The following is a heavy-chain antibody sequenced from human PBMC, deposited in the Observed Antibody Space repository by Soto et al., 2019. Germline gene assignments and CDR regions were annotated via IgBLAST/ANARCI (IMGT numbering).Heavy chain of an antibody. D-gene: IGHD4-17*01. Sequence: GGSLRLSCAASGFTFSSYGMHWVRQAPGKGLEWVAVISYDGSNKYYADSVKGRFTISRDNSKNTLYLQMNSLRAEDTAVYYCAKVLTVTTSRYGMDVWGQGTTVTVSS. CDR1: GFTFSSYG. V-gene: IGHV3-30*18. CDR2: ISYDGSNK. CDR3: AKVLTVTTSRYGMDV. J-gene: IGHJ6*02.